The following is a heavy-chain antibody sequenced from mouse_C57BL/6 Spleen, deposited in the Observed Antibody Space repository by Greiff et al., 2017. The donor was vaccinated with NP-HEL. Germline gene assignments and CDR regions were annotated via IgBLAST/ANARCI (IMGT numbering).Heavy chain of an antibody. J-gene: IGHJ1*03. V-gene: IGHV5-9*01. CDR3: ARQNYDYDEDWYFDV. CDR1: GFTFSSYT. CDR2: ISGGGGNT. Sequence: EVMLVESGGGLVKPGGSLKLSCAASGFTFSSYTMSWVRQTPEKRLEWVATISGGGGNTYYPDSVKGRFTISRDNAKNTLYLQMSSLRSEDTALYYCARQNYDYDEDWYFDVWGTGTTVTVSS. D-gene: IGHD2-4*01.